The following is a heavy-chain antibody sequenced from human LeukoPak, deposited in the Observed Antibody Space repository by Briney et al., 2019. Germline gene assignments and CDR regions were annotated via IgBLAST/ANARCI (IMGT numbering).Heavy chain of an antibody. J-gene: IGHJ4*02. V-gene: IGHV1-2*02. CDR1: GYTFTAYF. Sequence: ASVKVSCKTSGYTFTAYFMYWLRQAPGQGLESMGWINPNSGVTGYTQNFQGRVTMTRDTSVSTIYMELSRLRSDDTAVYYCARDGVSPTPDFDYWGQGTLVTVSS. CDR3: ARDGVSPTPDFDY. CDR2: INPNSGVT. D-gene: IGHD2-8*01.